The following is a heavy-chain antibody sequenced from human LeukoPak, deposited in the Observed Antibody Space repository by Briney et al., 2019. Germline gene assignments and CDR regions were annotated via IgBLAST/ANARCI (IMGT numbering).Heavy chain of an antibody. V-gene: IGHV1-24*01. J-gene: IGHJ6*03. CDR3: ATGVFCATTTCPGYQHYYYFMDV. CDR1: GFTLADLS. CDR2: FDRKNGDT. D-gene: IGHD2-2*01. Sequence: ASVKVSCKVSGFTLADLSMHWVRQAPGKGLEWVGGFDRKNGDTIYAQRFRGRVTLTEDTSTGTAYMDLSSLSADDTAVYYCATGVFCATTTCPGYQHYYYFMDVWGKGTTVAVSS.